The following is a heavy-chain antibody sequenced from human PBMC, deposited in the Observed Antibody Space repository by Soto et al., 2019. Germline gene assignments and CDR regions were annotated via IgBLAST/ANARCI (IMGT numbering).Heavy chain of an antibody. CDR3: ARVDGFGVVTTFLDY. CDR2: IHYTGNS. J-gene: IGHJ4*02. V-gene: IGHV4-39*01. Sequence: QLQLQESGPGLVKPSETLSLICTVSGDSISSGRYHWGWIRQPPGKGLEFIAPIHYTGNSHYNPYRRSRVTVFVDTSKGQFSLSLRSVTAADTSVYYCARVDGFGVVTTFLDYWGQGTLVTVSS. CDR1: GDSISSGRYH. D-gene: IGHD3-3*01.